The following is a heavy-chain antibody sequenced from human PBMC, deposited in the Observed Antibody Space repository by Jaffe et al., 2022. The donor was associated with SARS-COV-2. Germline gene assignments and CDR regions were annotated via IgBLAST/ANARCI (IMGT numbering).Heavy chain of an antibody. D-gene: IGHD3-22*01. Sequence: QVQLVESGGGVVQPGRSLRLSCAASGFTFSSYGMHWVRQAPGKGLEWVAVIWYDGSNKYYADSVKGRFTISRDNSKNTLYLQMNSLRAEDTAVYYCARDSTYYYDSSGYSEYGMDVWGQGTTVTVSS. J-gene: IGHJ6*02. CDR1: GFTFSSYG. CDR3: ARDSTYYYDSSGYSEYGMDV. V-gene: IGHV3-33*01. CDR2: IWYDGSNK.